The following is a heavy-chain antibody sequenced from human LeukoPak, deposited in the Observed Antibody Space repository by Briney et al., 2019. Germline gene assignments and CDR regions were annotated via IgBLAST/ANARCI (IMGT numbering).Heavy chain of an antibody. V-gene: IGHV4-34*01. D-gene: IGHD3-22*01. Sequence: SETLSLTCAVYGGSFSGYYWSWIRQPPGKGLEWIGEINHSGSTNYNPSLKSRVTISVDTSKNQFSLKLSSVTAEDTAVYYCARGSRGYYDSSGEGIGWGQGTLVTVSS. J-gene: IGHJ4*02. CDR1: GGSFSGYY. CDR3: ARGSRGYYDSSGEGIG. CDR2: INHSGST.